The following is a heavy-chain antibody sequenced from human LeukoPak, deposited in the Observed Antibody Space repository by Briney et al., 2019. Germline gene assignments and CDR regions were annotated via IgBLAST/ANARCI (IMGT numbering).Heavy chain of an antibody. Sequence: PSETLSLTCTVSGGSISSGSYYWSWIRQPAGKGLEWIGRIYTSGSTNYNPSLKSRVTISVDTSKNQFSLKLSSVTAADTAVYYCARVISERHYYGSGLNYYYYYMDVWGKGTTVTISS. CDR1: GGSISSGSYY. J-gene: IGHJ6*03. CDR2: IYTSGST. CDR3: ARVISERHYYGSGLNYYYYYMDV. V-gene: IGHV4-61*02. D-gene: IGHD3-10*01.